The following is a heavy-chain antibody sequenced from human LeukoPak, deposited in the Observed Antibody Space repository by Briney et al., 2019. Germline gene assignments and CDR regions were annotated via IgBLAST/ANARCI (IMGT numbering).Heavy chain of an antibody. CDR2: IYYSGSAT. D-gene: IGHD3-10*01. CDR1: GGSISGFF. J-gene: IGHJ6*02. CDR3: ARTSRHFYGSGSSLNQLPAGMDV. V-gene: IGHV4-59*01. Sequence: SETLSLTCTVSGGSISGFFWSWIRQPPGGELERIGYIYYSGSATKYQPSLKSLVTISVDTSKRQSSLQLPSATAADTAVYYCARTSRHFYGSGSSLNQLPAGMDVWGQGTTVTVSS.